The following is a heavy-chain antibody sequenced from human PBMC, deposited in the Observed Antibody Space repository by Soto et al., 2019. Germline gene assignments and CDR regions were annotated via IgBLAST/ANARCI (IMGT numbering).Heavy chain of an antibody. V-gene: IGHV3-11*06. CDR3: ARCSAAGRVFDY. J-gene: IGHJ4*02. CDR2: ITSSGKFT. CDR1: GFPFSDYY. Sequence: GGSLRLSCLASGFPFSDYYMSWIRQAPGKTLEYISYITSSGKFTHHADSVKGRLTISRDNAKNSVFLQMNSFRVDDTGIYYCARCSAAGRVFDYWGQGTPVTVSS. D-gene: IGHD6-13*01.